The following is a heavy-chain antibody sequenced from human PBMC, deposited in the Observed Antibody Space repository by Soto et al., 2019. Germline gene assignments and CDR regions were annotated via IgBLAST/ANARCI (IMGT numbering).Heavy chain of an antibody. CDR3: ASDWNTVTTCS. D-gene: IGHD4-17*01. Sequence: ASVKVSCKASGGTFSSYTISLVRQAPVQVLELIVRIIPILFIANYSQKFQGRFTITAYKSTITAYMELISLRSEDTAVYYCASDWNTVTTCSWG. V-gene: IGHV1-69*02. CDR1: GGTFSSYT. J-gene: IGHJ5*01. CDR2: IIPILFIA.